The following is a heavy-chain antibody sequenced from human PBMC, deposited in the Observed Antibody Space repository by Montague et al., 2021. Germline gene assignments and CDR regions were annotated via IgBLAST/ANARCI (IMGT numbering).Heavy chain of an antibody. CDR1: GFPFSSYA. V-gene: IGHV3-23*01. D-gene: IGHD2-15*01. Sequence: SRSLSLSASGFPFSSYAMSWVRQAPGKGLEWVSAISGSGGSTYYADSVKGRFTISRDNSKSTLYLQMNSLRAEDTAVYSCAKEEEYCSGDSCYIDYWGQGTLVTVSS. CDR2: ISGSGGST. CDR3: AKEEEYCSGDSCYIDY. J-gene: IGHJ4*02.